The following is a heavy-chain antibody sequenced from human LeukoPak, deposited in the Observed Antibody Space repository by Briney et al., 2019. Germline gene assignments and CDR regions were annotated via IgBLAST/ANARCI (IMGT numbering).Heavy chain of an antibody. J-gene: IGHJ4*02. CDR1: GYTFTGYY. V-gene: IGHV1-2*02. CDR2: INPNSGGT. CDR3: ARAVMITFVAPSTDYFDY. Sequence: ASVKVSCKASGYTFTGYYMHWVRQAPGQGLEWMGWINPNSGGTNYAQKFQGRVTMTRDTSISTAYMELSRLRSDDTAVYYCARAVMITFVAPSTDYFDYWGQGTLVTVSS. D-gene: IGHD3-16*01.